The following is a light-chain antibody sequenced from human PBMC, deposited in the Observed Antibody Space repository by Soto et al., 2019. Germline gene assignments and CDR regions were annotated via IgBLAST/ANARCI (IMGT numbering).Light chain of an antibody. CDR3: SSYTSISTLYV. Sequence: QSALTQPASVSGSPGQSITISCTGTNSDVGGYNYVSWYQQHPGKAPELMIYEVSHRPSGVSNRFSGSKSDNTASLTISGLQAEDADDYYCSSYTSISTLYVFGNGTKVTVL. V-gene: IGLV2-14*01. J-gene: IGLJ1*01. CDR2: EVS. CDR1: NSDVGGYNY.